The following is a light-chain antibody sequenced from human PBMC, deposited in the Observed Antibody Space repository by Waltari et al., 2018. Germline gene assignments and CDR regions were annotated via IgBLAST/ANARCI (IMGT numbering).Light chain of an antibody. CDR1: SSDVGSYSL. V-gene: IGLV2-23*01. CDR2: EDT. Sequence: QSALTQPASVSGSPGQPITISCTGTSSDVGSYSLVSWYRQHPGEAPRVIIFEDTKRPSGVCDRVAGSKSGNTASLTISGLQAEDEADYYCCSYTLTNTWLFGGGTKLTVL. CDR3: CSYTLTNTWL. J-gene: IGLJ3*02.